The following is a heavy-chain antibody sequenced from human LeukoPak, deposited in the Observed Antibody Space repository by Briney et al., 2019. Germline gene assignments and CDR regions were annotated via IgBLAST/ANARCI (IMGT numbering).Heavy chain of an antibody. V-gene: IGHV3-23*01. CDR2: ISGSGGST. J-gene: IGHJ4*02. CDR1: GFTFSSYA. CDR3: AKWHLSSSWSSGDY. D-gene: IGHD6-13*01. Sequence: GSLRLSCATSGFTFSSYAMSWVRQAPGKGLEWVSAISGSGGSTYYADSVKGRFTISRDKSKNTLYLQMNSLRAEDTAVYYCAKWHLSSSWSSGDYWGQGTLVTVSS.